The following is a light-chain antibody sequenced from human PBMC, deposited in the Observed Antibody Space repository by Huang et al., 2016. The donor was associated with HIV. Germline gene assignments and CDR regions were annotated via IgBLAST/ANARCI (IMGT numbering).Light chain of an antibody. J-gene: IGKJ2*01. Sequence: DIQMTQSPSSLFTSVGARVTITCRASQDINHRLAWYRQKPGKAPESLIYAASNLQSWVPSRFSGSGSGTYFTLAISSLQPEDFATYYCQQFDSFPYTFGQGTKLDI. V-gene: IGKV1-16*01. CDR2: AAS. CDR1: QDINHR. CDR3: QQFDSFPYT.